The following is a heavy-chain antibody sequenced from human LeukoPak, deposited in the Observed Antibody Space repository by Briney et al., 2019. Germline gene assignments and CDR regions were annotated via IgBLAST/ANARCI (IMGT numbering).Heavy chain of an antibody. CDR2: IYTSGST. V-gene: IGHV4-61*02. J-gene: IGHJ1*01. CDR3: ARVRYQLLLRAEYFQH. D-gene: IGHD2-2*01. CDR1: GGSISSGSYY. Sequence: PSQTLSLTCTVAGGSISSGSYYWSWIRQPAGKGLEWIGRIYTSGSTNYNPSLKSRVTISVDTSKNRFSLKLSSVTAADTAVYYCARVRYQLLLRAEYFQHWGQGTLVTVSS.